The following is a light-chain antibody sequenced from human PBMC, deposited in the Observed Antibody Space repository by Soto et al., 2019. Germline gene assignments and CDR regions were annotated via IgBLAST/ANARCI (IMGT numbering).Light chain of an antibody. J-gene: IGLJ2*01. V-gene: IGLV3-21*04. CDR3: QVWDSISDQVV. CDR1: NIGSKS. CDR2: YDR. Sequence: SYELTQPPSVSVAPGNTARITCGGINIGSKSVQWYHQKPGQAPVLVIYYDRDRPSGIPERFSGSNSGNTATLAISRVEAGDEADYYCQVWDSISDQVVFGAGTKVTVL.